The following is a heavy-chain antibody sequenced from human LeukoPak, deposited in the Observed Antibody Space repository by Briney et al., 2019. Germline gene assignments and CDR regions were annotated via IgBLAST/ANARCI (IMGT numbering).Heavy chain of an antibody. CDR3: ARYEGYNPAFDY. CDR1: GYSIISDYF. D-gene: IGHD5-24*01. V-gene: IGHV4-38-2*02. J-gene: IGHJ4*02. CDR2: IHHSGSV. Sequence: SETLSLTCIVSGYSIISDYFWGWVRQPPGKGPEWIGSIHHSGSVYYNPSLKSRVTISVDPSKNRFSLKVTSVTAADTAVYYCARYEGYNPAFDYWGQGILVTISS.